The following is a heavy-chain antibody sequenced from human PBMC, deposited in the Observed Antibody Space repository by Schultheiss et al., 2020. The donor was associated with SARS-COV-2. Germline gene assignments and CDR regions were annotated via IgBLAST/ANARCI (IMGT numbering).Heavy chain of an antibody. CDR3: ARDSQRHYHYYGMDV. CDR1: GFTFSSYA. J-gene: IGHJ6*02. CDR2: ISSSSSYI. V-gene: IGHV3-21*01. Sequence: GGSPRLSCAASGFTFSSYAMSWVRQAPGKGLEWVSSISSSSSYIYYADSVKGRFTISRDNAKNTLYLQMNSLRVEDTAVYYCARDSQRHYHYYGMDVWGQGTTVTVSS.